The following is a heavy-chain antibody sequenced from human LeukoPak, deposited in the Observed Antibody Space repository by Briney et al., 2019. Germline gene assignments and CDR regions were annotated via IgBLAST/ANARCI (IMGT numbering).Heavy chain of an antibody. CDR1: GFTFSSYT. CDR3: ARSKSSGYYNGGYAFDI. J-gene: IGHJ3*02. D-gene: IGHD3-22*01. CDR2: ISSSSGYL. V-gene: IGHV3-21*01. Sequence: GGSLRLSCAASGFTFSSYTMNWVRQAPGKGLEWVSSISSSSGYLYYADSVKGRFTISRDNAKNSLYLQMDSLRAEDTAVYYCARSKSSGYYNGGYAFDIWGQGTMFTVSS.